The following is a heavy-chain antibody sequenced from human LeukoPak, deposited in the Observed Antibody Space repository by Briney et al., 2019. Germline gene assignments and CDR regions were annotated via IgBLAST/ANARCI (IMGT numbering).Heavy chain of an antibody. Sequence: SQTLSLTCTVSGGSISSGGYYWSWIRQHPGKGLEWIGYIYYSGSTCYNPSLKSRVTISVDTSKNQFSLKLSSVTAADTAVYYCARALRQQLVTGWFDPWGQGTLVTVSS. J-gene: IGHJ5*02. CDR1: GGSISSGGYY. CDR3: ARALRQQLVTGWFDP. V-gene: IGHV4-31*03. D-gene: IGHD6-13*01. CDR2: IYYSGST.